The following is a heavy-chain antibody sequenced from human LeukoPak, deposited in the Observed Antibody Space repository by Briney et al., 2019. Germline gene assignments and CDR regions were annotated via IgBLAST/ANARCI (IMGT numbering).Heavy chain of an antibody. Sequence: SETLSLTCAVYGGSFSGYYWSWIRQPPGKGLEWIGEINHSGGTNYNPSLKSRVTISVDTSKNQFSLKLSSVTAADTAVYYCARSPRGIYYYYYGMDVWGKGTTVTVSS. CDR2: INHSGGT. J-gene: IGHJ6*04. CDR3: ARSPRGIYYYYYGMDV. D-gene: IGHD3-16*01. CDR1: GGSFSGYY. V-gene: IGHV4-34*01.